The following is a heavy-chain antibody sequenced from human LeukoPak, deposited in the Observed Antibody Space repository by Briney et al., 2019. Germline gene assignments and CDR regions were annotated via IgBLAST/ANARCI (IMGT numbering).Heavy chain of an antibody. V-gene: IGHV3-11*04. J-gene: IGHJ4*02. CDR3: GRSGLWFGATGFDY. CDR1: GFTFSDYY. Sequence: PGGSLRLSCAASGFTFSDYYMSWIPQAPGKGLEGVSYISSSGSTIYYADSVKGRFTISRDNAKNSLYLQMNSLRAEDTAVYYCGRSGLWFGATGFDYWGQGTLVTVSS. D-gene: IGHD3-10*01. CDR2: ISSSGSTI.